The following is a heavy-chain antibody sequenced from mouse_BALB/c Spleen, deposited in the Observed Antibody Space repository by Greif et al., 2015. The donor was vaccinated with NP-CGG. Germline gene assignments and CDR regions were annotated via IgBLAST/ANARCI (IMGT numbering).Heavy chain of an antibody. CDR1: GFNIKDTY. CDR3: ARPSTMITWFAY. CDR2: IDPANGNT. J-gene: IGHJ3*01. D-gene: IGHD2-4*01. V-gene: IGHV14-3*02. Sequence: EVQRVESGAELVKPGASVKLSCTASGFNIKDTYMHWVKQRPEQGLEWIGRIDPANGNTKYDPKFQGKATITADTSSNTAYLQLSSLTSEDTAVYYCARPSTMITWFAYWGQGTLVTVSA.